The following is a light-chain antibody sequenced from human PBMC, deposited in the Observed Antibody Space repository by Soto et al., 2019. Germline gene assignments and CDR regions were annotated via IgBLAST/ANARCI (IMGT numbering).Light chain of an antibody. CDR1: QSISGY. CDR2: DAS. CDR3: QQYNTYPWK. Sequence: IQMTHSPSTLSASVGDRVTITCRASQSISGYLAWYQQKPGKAPKLLIYDASSLESGVPSRFSGSASGTEFTLTISSLQPDDFATYYCQQYNTYPWKFGQGTKVDIK. J-gene: IGKJ1*01. V-gene: IGKV1-5*01.